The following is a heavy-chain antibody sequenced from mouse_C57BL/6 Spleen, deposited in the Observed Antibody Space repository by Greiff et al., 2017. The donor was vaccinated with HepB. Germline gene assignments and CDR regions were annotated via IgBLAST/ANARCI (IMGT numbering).Heavy chain of an antibody. V-gene: IGHV5-9*01. J-gene: IGHJ1*03. CDR3: ARHGGSRYFDV. D-gene: IGHD1-1*02. Sequence: EVQLVESGGGLVKPGGSLKLSCAASGFTFSSYTMSWVRQTPEKRLEWVATISGCGGNTYYPDSVKGRFTISRDNDKNTLYLQLSSLRSEDTALYYCARHGGSRYFDVWGTGTTVTVSS. CDR1: GFTFSSYT. CDR2: ISGCGGNT.